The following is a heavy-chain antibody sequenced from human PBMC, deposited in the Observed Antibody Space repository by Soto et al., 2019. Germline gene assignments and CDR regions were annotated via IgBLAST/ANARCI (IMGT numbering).Heavy chain of an antibody. J-gene: IGHJ5*02. CDR1: GYTFTTYG. V-gene: IGHV1-18*01. CDR3: ARDVGLLILCSTTSWDLAA. CDR2: ISGYNGDI. D-gene: IGHD2-21*01. Sequence: QAQMVQSGAEVKKPGASVKVSCRTSGYTFTTYGVSWVRQAPGQGLEWMGWISGYNGDITYAEWLQGRLTMTTDTSTSTAYMELRSLRPEDTAVYYCARDVGLLILCSTTSWDLAAWGQGTLVTVSS.